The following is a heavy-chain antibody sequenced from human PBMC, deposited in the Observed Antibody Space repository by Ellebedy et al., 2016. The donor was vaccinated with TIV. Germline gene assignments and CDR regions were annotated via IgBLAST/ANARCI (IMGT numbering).Heavy chain of an antibody. CDR1: GGSISSYY. V-gene: IGHV4-59*01. CDR2: IYYSGST. Sequence: SETLSLXXTVSGGSISSYYWSWIRQPPGKGLEWIGYIYYSGSTNYNPSLKSRVTISVDTSKNQFSLKLSSVTAADTAVYYCAREGEDYDSSGYYYRDAFDIWGQGTMVTVSS. J-gene: IGHJ3*02. D-gene: IGHD3-22*01. CDR3: AREGEDYDSSGYYYRDAFDI.